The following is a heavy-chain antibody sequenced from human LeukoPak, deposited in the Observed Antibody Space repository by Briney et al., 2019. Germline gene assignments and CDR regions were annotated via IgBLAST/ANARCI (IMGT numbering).Heavy chain of an antibody. D-gene: IGHD6-19*01. Sequence: GGSLRLSCAASGFTSSSYGMHWVRQAPGKGLEWVAVIWYDGSNKYYADSVKGRFTNSRDNSKNTLYLQMNSLRAEDTAVYYCARDSKLSSGWYYYFDYWGQGTLVTVSS. CDR2: IWYDGSNK. CDR1: GFTSSSYG. CDR3: ARDSKLSSGWYYYFDY. J-gene: IGHJ4*02. V-gene: IGHV3-33*01.